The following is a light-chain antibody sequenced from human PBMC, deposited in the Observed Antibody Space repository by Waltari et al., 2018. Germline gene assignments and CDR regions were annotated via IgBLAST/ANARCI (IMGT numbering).Light chain of an antibody. V-gene: IGKV4-1*01. J-gene: IGKJ1*01. CDR2: WAS. Sequence: DIVMTQSPDSLAVSLGERATINCKSSQSVLYSSDNKNYLTWYQQKPGKPPELLSYWASTRESGVPDRFSGSGSGTDFTLTISRLQAEDVAVYYCQQYYSFPQTFGQGTKVEIK. CDR3: QQYYSFPQT. CDR1: QSVLYSSDNKNY.